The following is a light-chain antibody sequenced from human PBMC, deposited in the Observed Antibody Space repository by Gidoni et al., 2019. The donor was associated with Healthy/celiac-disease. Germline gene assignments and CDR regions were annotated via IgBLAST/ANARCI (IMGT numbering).Light chain of an antibody. CDR1: QSLVYSDVNTY. CDR3: RQGTHWPYT. CDR2: KVS. Sequence: DVVITQSPLSLPVTLGQPASISCRSSQSLVYSDVNTYLNWFQQRPGQSPMRLIYKVSNRDSGVPDRISGSGAGTDFTLKISRGEAEDVGVYYCRQGTHWPYTFGQXTKLEIK. J-gene: IGKJ2*01. V-gene: IGKV2-30*01.